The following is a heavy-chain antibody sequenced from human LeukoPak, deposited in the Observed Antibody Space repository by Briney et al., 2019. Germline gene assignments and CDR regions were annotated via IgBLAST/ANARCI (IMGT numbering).Heavy chain of an antibody. J-gene: IGHJ4*02. Sequence: PGGSLRLSCAASGFTFSSYAMSWVRQAPGKGLEWVSLISWDGGSTYYADSVKGRFTISRDNSKNSLYLQMNSLRAEDTALYYCAKDRFGSSGLYYFDYWGQGTLVTVSS. V-gene: IGHV3-43D*03. D-gene: IGHD6-19*01. CDR2: ISWDGGST. CDR3: AKDRFGSSGLYYFDY. CDR1: GFTFSSYA.